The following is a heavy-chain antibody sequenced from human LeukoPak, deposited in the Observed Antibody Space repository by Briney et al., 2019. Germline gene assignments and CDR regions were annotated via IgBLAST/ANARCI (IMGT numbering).Heavy chain of an antibody. CDR3: ARARPMNYDFWSGGYFDY. CDR1: GYTFTSYG. D-gene: IGHD3-3*01. Sequence: ASVKVSCKASGYTFTSYGISWVRQAPGQGLEWMGWISAYNGNTNYAQKLQGRVTMTTDTSTSTAYMELRSLRSDDTAVYYCARARPMNYDFWSGGYFDYWGQGTLVTVSS. J-gene: IGHJ4*02. V-gene: IGHV1-18*01. CDR2: ISAYNGNT.